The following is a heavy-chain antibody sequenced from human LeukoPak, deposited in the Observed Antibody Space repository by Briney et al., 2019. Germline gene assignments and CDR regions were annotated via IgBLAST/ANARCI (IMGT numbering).Heavy chain of an antibody. J-gene: IGHJ4*02. CDR2: IDNAGSFT. D-gene: IGHD2-15*01. CDR1: GFTFSNYW. CDR3: VVGGSPGY. V-gene: IGHV3-74*03. Sequence: GGSLRLSCAASGFTFSNYWIHWVRQAPGKGLVWVSRIDNAGSFTTYADSVKGRFTISRDNAENTLYLQMNSLRVEDTAVYYCVVGGSPGYWGQGTLVTVPS.